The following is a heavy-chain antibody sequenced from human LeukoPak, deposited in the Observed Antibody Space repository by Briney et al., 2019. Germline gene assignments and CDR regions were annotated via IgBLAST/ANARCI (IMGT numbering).Heavy chain of an antibody. V-gene: IGHV4-38-2*01. Sequence: SSETLSLTCAVSGYSISSGYYWGWIRQPPGKGLQWIASMYQSGSTYYNPSLKSRVNISLDTSKNQFSLKLSSVTAADTAVYYCARHKDRAYFDYWGLGTLVTVSS. J-gene: IGHJ4*02. CDR1: GYSISSGYY. D-gene: IGHD3-16*01. CDR2: MYQSGST. CDR3: ARHKDRAYFDY.